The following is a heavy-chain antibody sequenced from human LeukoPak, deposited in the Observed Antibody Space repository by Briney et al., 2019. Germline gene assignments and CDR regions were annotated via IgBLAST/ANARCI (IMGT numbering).Heavy chain of an antibody. CDR1: GFTFSSYS. Sequence: GGSLRLSCAASGFTFSSYSMNWVRQAPGKGLEWVSSISSSSSYIYYADSVKGRFTISRDNAKNSLYLQMNSLRAEDTAVYYCARVLESEMATIGATDYWGQGTLVTVSS. V-gene: IGHV3-21*01. CDR2: ISSSSSYI. J-gene: IGHJ4*02. D-gene: IGHD5-24*01. CDR3: ARVLESEMATIGATDY.